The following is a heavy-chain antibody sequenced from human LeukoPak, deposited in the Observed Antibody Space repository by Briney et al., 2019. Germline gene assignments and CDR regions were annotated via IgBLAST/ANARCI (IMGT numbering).Heavy chain of an antibody. CDR1: GFTFSSYG. CDR2: ISSSGSTI. D-gene: IGHD5-18*01. Sequence: GGSLRLSCAASGFTFSSYGMSWVRQAPGKGLEWVSYISSSGSTIYYADSVKGRFTISRDNAKNSLYLQMNSLRAEDTAVYYCARSIVDTAMAFDYWGQGTLVTVSS. J-gene: IGHJ4*02. V-gene: IGHV3-48*04. CDR3: ARSIVDTAMAFDY.